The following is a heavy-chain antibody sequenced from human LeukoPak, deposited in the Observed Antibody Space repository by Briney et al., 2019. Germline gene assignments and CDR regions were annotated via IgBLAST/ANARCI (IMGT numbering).Heavy chain of an antibody. J-gene: IGHJ5*02. V-gene: IGHV1-69*05. D-gene: IGHD6-6*01. CDR3: ARGDPSSIAARPKDNWFDP. Sequence: GSSVKVSCKASGGTFSSYAISWVRQAPGQGLEWMGGIIPIFGTANYAQKLQGRVTITTDESTSTAYMELSSLRSEDTAVYYCARGDPSSIAARPKDNWFDPWGQGTLVTVSS. CDR1: GGTFSSYA. CDR2: IIPIFGTA.